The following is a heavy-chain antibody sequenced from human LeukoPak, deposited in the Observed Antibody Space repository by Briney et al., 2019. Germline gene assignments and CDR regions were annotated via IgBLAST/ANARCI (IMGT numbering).Heavy chain of an antibody. D-gene: IGHD3-10*01. CDR1: GYTFTSYD. CDR2: MNPNSGNT. Sequence: RRASVKVSCKASGYTFTSYDINWVRQATGQGLEWMGWMNPNSGNTGYAQKFQGRATMTRNTSISTAYMELSSLRSEDTAVYYCARGKKTMVRGVLYYFDYWGQGTLVTVSS. J-gene: IGHJ4*02. CDR3: ARGKKTMVRGVLYYFDY. V-gene: IGHV1-8*01.